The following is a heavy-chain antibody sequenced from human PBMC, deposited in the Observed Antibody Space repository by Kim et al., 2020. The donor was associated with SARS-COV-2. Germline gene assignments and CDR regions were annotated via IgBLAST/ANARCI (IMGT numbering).Heavy chain of an antibody. CDR3: ARNPWQRFLEWFGVRDYGMDV. D-gene: IGHD3-3*01. J-gene: IGHJ6*02. CDR1: GYTFTSYA. Sequence: ASVKVSCKASGYTFTSYAMNWVRQAPGQGLEWMGWINTNTGNPTYAQGFTGRFVFSLDTSVSTAYLQISSLKAEDTAVYYCARNPWQRFLEWFGVRDYGMDVWGQGTTVTVSS. V-gene: IGHV7-4-1*02. CDR2: INTNTGNP.